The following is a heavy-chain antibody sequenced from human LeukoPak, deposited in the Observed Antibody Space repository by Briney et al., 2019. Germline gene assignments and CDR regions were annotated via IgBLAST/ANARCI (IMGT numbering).Heavy chain of an antibody. D-gene: IGHD3-3*01. CDR3: AKHTIFGVVIPNWFDP. Sequence: PGGSLRLSCAASGFTFSSYAMSWVRQAPGEGLEWVSAISGSGGSTYYADSVKGRFTISRDNSKNTLYLQMNGLRAEDTAVYYRAKHTIFGVVIPNWFDPWGQGTLVTVSS. J-gene: IGHJ5*02. V-gene: IGHV3-23*01. CDR1: GFTFSSYA. CDR2: ISGSGGST.